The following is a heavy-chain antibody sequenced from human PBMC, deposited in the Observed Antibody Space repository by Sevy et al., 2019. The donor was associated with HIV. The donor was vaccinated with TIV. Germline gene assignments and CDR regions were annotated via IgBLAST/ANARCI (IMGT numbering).Heavy chain of an antibody. Sequence: ASVKVSCKVSGYTLTKLSMHWVRQAPGKGLEWMGTFDPEDGKTIDAQKFQGRVTMTEDTSIDTAYMELSSLRYEDTVVFYCAITKYYYDNSGYPFDYWGQGTLVTVSS. V-gene: IGHV1-24*01. CDR2: FDPEDGKT. CDR3: AITKYYYDNSGYPFDY. CDR1: GYTLTKLS. J-gene: IGHJ4*02. D-gene: IGHD3-22*01.